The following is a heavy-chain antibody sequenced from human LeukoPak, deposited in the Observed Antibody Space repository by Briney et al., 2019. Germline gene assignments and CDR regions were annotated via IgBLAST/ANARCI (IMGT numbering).Heavy chain of an antibody. CDR2: ISGEGGKT. D-gene: IGHD1-26*01. Sequence: GGSLRLSCAASGFTFDDYAMHWVRQAPGKRLEWVSFISGEGGKTYYEDSVKGRFTISRDNRKNSLYLQVNSLRTEDTALYYCAKHIGLGANADAFDICGQGTVVTVSS. CDR3: AKHIGLGANADAFDI. J-gene: IGHJ3*02. CDR1: GFTFDDYA. V-gene: IGHV3-43*02.